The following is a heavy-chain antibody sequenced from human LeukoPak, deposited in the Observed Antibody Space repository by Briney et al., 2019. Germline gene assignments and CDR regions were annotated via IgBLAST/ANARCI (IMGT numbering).Heavy chain of an antibody. CDR2: ISFDGKVQ. J-gene: IGHJ4*02. CDR3: SKEVEMVAATGNDY. V-gene: IGHV3-30*18. D-gene: IGHD2-15*01. CDR1: GFIFSRYG. Sequence: GGSLRLSCAASGFIFSRYGMHWVRQAPGKGLEWVAVISFDGKVQYYADSVKGRFTISRDNSKNTLYLQMNSLRAEGTAVYYCSKEVEMVAATGNDYWGQGTLVTVSS.